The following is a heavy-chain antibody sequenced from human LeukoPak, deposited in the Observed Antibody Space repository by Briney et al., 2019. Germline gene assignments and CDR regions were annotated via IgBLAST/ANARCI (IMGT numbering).Heavy chain of an antibody. CDR3: ARDRVIVGPSDGFDI. CDR2: ISPNSGGT. Sequence: ASVKVSCKASGYTFTGYYVNWVRQAPGQGLEWVGWISPNSGGTNYAQKFQGRVTMSRDTSISTAYKELSRLRSDDTALYYCARDRVIVGPSDGFDIRGQGTMVTVSS. V-gene: IGHV1-2*02. J-gene: IGHJ3*02. CDR1: GYTFTGYY. D-gene: IGHD3-22*01.